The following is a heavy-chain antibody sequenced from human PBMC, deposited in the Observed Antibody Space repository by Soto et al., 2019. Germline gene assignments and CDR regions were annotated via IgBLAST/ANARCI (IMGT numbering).Heavy chain of an antibody. CDR3: ASGDHPSRFGLY. CDR1: GGSITSYY. V-gene: IGHV4-59*01. Sequence: ASETLSLTCTVSGGSITSYYWTWIRQPPGKGLEWIGYIYYIGNANYNPSLKSRVTISVDTSKNQFSLKLSSVTAADTAIYYCASGDHPSRFGLYWGQGTLVTVSS. D-gene: IGHD3-16*01. J-gene: IGHJ4*02. CDR2: IYYIGNA.